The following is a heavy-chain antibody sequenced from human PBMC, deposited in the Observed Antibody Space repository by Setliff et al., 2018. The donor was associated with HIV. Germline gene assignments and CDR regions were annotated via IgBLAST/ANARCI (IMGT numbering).Heavy chain of an antibody. J-gene: IGHJ6*02. D-gene: IGHD6-13*01. CDR2: IIPMFGTG. Sequence: SVKVSCKTSGGTFSSYGISWVRQAPGQGLEWMGGIIPMFGTGFYAQKFQGRVTITTDESRSTAYMELSSLSSEDTAVFYCARVGHSSSYHYYGMDVWGQGTTVTSP. CDR1: GGTFSSYG. V-gene: IGHV1-69*05. CDR3: ARVGHSSSYHYYGMDV.